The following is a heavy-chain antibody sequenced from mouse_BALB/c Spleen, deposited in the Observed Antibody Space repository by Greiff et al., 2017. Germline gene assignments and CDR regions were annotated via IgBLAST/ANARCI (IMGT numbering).Heavy chain of an antibody. Sequence: VQLQQSGAELVKPGASVKLSCKASGYTFTEYIIHWVKQRSGQGLEWIGWFYPGGGSFKSNEKLKDKATFTADTSSSTVYLELSRLTSEDSAGYCCARHEEEGSRYPFDYWGQGTTLTVSS. V-gene: IGHV1-62-2*01. CDR3: ARHEEEGSRYPFDY. D-gene: IGHD1-1*01. CDR1: GYTFTEYI. CDR2: FYPGGGSF. J-gene: IGHJ2*01.